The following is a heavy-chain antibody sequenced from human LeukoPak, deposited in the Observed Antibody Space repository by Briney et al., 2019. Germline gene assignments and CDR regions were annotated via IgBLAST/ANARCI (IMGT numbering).Heavy chain of an antibody. J-gene: IGHJ6*02. D-gene: IGHD6-13*01. V-gene: IGHV3-30*18. CDR2: ISYDGSNK. CDR1: GFTFSSYG. CDR3: AKGRRHFFGAAAGNYYYYGMDV. Sequence: PGRSLRLSCVASGFTFSSYGMHWVRQAPGKGLEWVAVISYDGSNKYYADSVKGRFTISRDNSKNTLYPQMNSLRAEDTAVYYCAKGRRHFFGAAAGNYYYYGMDVWGQGTTVTVSS.